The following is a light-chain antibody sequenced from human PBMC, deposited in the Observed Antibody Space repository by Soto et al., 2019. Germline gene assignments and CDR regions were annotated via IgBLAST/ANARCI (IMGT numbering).Light chain of an antibody. V-gene: IGLV1-47*01. Sequence: QSVLTQPPSASGTPGQRVTISCSGSSSNIGSNYVYWYQQFPGSAPKLLIYRNDQRPSGVPDRFSGSKSGTSASLAISGPRSEDEADYYCAAWDDSLSAVVFGGGTKVTFL. CDR3: AAWDDSLSAVV. J-gene: IGLJ2*01. CDR2: RND. CDR1: SSNIGSNY.